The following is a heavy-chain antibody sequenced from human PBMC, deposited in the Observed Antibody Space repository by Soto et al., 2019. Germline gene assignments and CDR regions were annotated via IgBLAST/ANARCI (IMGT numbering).Heavy chain of an antibody. CDR2: INPNSGGT. J-gene: IGHJ6*03. CDR3: ARATYGGTFYYYYMDV. V-gene: IGHV1-2*04. CDR1: GYTFTGYY. Sequence: QVQLVQSGAEVKKPGASVKVSCKASGYTFTGYYMHWVRQAPGQGLEWMGWINPNSGGTNYAQKFQGWVTMTRDTTTSTAYMELSRRRSDDAAVYYFARATYGGTFYYYYMDVWGKGTTVTVSS. D-gene: IGHD2-15*01.